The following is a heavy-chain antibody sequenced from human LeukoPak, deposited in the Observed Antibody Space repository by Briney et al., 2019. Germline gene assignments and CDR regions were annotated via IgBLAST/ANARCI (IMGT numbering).Heavy chain of an antibody. Sequence: GGSLRLSCAASGFTFSSYWMSWIRQAPGRGLEWVANIKQDGSEKYYVDSLKGRFTISRDNAKNSLYLQMNSLRAEDTAVYYCARGYISPRMNWFDPWGQGTLVTVSS. CDR3: ARGYISPRMNWFDP. CDR2: IKQDGSEK. CDR1: GFTFSSYW. V-gene: IGHV3-7*05. D-gene: IGHD3-16*02. J-gene: IGHJ5*02.